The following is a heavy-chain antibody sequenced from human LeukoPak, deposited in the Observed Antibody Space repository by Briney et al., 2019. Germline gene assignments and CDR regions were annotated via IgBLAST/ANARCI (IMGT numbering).Heavy chain of an antibody. Sequence: ESLTLTCTVSGGSISSYYWSWIRHPPGKALVWIEYIDHRESTTYNPSLKSRVTISVDTSKNQFSLKLSSVTAADTAVYYCARHNRRYCSGGSCYLYYYYYYMDVWGKGTTVTVSS. CDR1: GGSISSYY. V-gene: IGHV4-59*08. CDR2: IDHREST. D-gene: IGHD2-15*01. J-gene: IGHJ6*03. CDR3: ARHNRRYCSGGSCYLYYYYYYMDV.